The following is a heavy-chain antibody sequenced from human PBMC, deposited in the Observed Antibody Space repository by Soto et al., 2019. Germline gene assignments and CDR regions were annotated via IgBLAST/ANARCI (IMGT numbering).Heavy chain of an antibody. CDR1: GYTFTRHY. Sequence: ASVKVSCKASGYTFTRHYMHWVRQAPGQGLEWMGRILPIIGNTDYADSVKGRFTISRDNSKNTLYLQMNSLRAEDTAVYYCAKDRLQLSRWGQGTLVTVSS. CDR3: AKDRLQLSR. CDR2: ILPIIGNT. V-gene: IGHV1-46*04. J-gene: IGHJ4*02. D-gene: IGHD5-18*01.